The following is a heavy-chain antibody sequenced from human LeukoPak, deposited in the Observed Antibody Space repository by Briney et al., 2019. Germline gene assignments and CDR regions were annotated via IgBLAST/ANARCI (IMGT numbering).Heavy chain of an antibody. CDR1: GDTFSSNSAA. CDR3: ARERSYDAFDI. V-gene: IGHV6-1*01. J-gene: IGHJ3*02. Sequence: SQTLSLTCALSGDTFSSNSAAWDWIRQSGSRGLEWLVRTYYRSNLYNDYAVSVKNRITINPDTSKNQFSLQLNSVTPEDTAVYYCARERSYDAFDIWGQGTMVTVSS. D-gene: IGHD3-10*01. CDR2: TYYRSNLYN.